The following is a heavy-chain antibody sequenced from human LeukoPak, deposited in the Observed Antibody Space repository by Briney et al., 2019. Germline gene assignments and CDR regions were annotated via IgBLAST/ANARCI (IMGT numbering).Heavy chain of an antibody. Sequence: SETLSLTCTVSGGSISSYYWSWIRQPPGKGLEWIGYIYYSGSTYYNPSLKSRVTISVDTSKNQFSLKLSSVTAADTAVYYCARDFMTSDYYYMDVWGKGTTVTVSS. CDR3: ARDFMTSDYYYMDV. J-gene: IGHJ6*03. V-gene: IGHV4-59*12. CDR2: IYYSGST. CDR1: GGSISSYY.